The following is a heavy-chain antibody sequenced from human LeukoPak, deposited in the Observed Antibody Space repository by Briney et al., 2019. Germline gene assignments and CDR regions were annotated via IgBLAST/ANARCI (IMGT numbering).Heavy chain of an antibody. CDR1: GFTFSSYA. CDR3: ARRGYYDSSGYDY. D-gene: IGHD3-22*01. J-gene: IGHJ4*02. CDR2: VSGSGAHT. V-gene: IGHV3-23*01. Sequence: GGSLRLSCAASGFTFSSYAMTWVRQAPGKGLQWVSAVSGSGAHTYYADSVKGRFTISRDNAKNSLYLQINSLRAEDTAIYYCARRGYYDSSGYDYWGQGTLVTVSS.